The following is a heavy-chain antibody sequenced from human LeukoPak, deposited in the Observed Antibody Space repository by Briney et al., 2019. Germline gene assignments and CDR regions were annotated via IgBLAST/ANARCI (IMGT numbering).Heavy chain of an antibody. J-gene: IGHJ4*02. CDR2: INSNSGAT. CDR1: GYTFINYQ. Sequence: GASVTVSCRTSGYTFINYQIHWVRQAPDQGLEWMGRINSNSGATVFAQKFQGRVTMTRDTSTNTVYMELSSLEFDNTAVYYCTRTWWTEACCSSSCFTPDFDYWGQGTPVTVSS. D-gene: IGHD2-2*02. CDR3: TRTWWTEACCSSSCFTPDFDY. V-gene: IGHV1-2*06.